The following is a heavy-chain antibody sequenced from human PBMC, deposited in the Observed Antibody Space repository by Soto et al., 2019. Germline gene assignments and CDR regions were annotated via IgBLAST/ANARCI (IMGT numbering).Heavy chain of an antibody. Sequence: PGGSLSLSCAASGFTLSSYDLNWVRQARGKGMEWVSYIISGESHIYYADSVKGRFTISRDNAKNSLYRQMNSLRAEDTAVYYCARVPNSSGFHDYWALGT. J-gene: IGHJ4*02. CDR1: GFTLSSYD. D-gene: IGHD3-22*01. V-gene: IGHV3-48*03. CDR3: ARVPNSSGFHDY. CDR2: IISGESHI.